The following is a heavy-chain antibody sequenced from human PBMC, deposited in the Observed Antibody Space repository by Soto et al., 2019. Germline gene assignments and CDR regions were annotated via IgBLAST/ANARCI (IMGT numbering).Heavy chain of an antibody. CDR2: ISGNARTI. J-gene: IGHJ4*02. CDR1: GFTFTSYS. CDR3: ARDDVPGIAAAFGY. D-gene: IGHD6-13*01. Sequence: EVQLVESGGGLVQPGGSLRLSCAASGFTFTSYSINWVRQAPGKGLEWLSFISGNARTIYYADSVKGRFTVSRDNAKNSIYLQMSSLRDEDTAVYYCARDDVPGIAAAFGYWGQGTLVTVSS. V-gene: IGHV3-48*02.